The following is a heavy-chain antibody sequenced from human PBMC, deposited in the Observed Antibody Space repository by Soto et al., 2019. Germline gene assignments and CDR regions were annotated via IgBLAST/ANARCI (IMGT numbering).Heavy chain of an antibody. J-gene: IGHJ6*02. CDR2: IYYSGST. Sequence: SETLSLTCTVSGGSISSDYWSWIRQPPEKGLEWIGYIYYSGSTNYNPSLKSRVTISVDTSKNQFSLKLSSVTAADAAVYYCARANYRVAAAGYGMDVWGQGTTVTVSS. D-gene: IGHD6-13*01. CDR1: GGSISSDY. V-gene: IGHV4-59*12. CDR3: ARANYRVAAAGYGMDV.